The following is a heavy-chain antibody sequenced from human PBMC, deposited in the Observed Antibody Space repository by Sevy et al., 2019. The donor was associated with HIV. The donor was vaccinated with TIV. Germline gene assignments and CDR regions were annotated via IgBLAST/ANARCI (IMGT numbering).Heavy chain of an antibody. D-gene: IGHD2-2*01. CDR2: IKSKTDGGTT. V-gene: IGHV3-15*01. Sequence: GGSLRLSCAASGFTFSNAWMSWVRQAPGKGLEWVGRIKSKTDGGTTDYAAPVKGRFTISRDDSKNTLYPQMNSLKTEDTAVYYCTTAHCSSTSCPAKHYYYYYMDVWGKGTTVTVSS. CDR3: TTAHCSSTSCPAKHYYYYYMDV. J-gene: IGHJ6*03. CDR1: GFTFSNAW.